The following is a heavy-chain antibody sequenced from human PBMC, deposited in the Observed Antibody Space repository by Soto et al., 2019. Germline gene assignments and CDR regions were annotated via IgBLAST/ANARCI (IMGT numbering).Heavy chain of an antibody. CDR3: VRRYYYDKSGFYGFDF. CDR1: GVSIGSGDFY. J-gene: IGHJ4*02. V-gene: IGHV4-30-4*01. Sequence: QVQLQESGPGLVKPSQTLSLTCNVSGVSIGSGDFYWSWIRQPPGKGLEGIGYIYYTGTTSYNPSLESRITISLQTSKNQFSLNLRSVTAADTAVYYCVRRYYYDKSGFYGFDFWGQGTLVTVSS. D-gene: IGHD3-22*01. CDR2: IYYTGTT.